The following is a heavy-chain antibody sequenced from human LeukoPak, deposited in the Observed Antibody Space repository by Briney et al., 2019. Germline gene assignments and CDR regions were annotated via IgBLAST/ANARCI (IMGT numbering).Heavy chain of an antibody. CDR3: AMLYYYDSSGYGTPFDY. D-gene: IGHD3-22*01. CDR2: ITPNSGGT. V-gene: IGHV1-2*02. J-gene: IGHJ4*02. Sequence: ASVMVSCKASGYTFTGYYMHWVRQAPGQGLEWMGWITPNSGGTNYAQKFQGRVTMTRDTSISTAYMELSRLRSDDTAVYYCAMLYYYDSSGYGTPFDYWGQGTLVTVSS. CDR1: GYTFTGYY.